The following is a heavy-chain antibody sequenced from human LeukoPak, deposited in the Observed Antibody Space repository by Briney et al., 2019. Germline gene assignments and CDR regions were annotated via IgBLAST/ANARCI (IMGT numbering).Heavy chain of an antibody. CDR1: GGSFSGYY. Sequence: SETLSLTCAVYGGSFSGYYWSWTRQPPGKGLEWIGEINHSGSTNYNPSLKSRVTISVDTSKNQFSLKLSSVTAADTAVYYCARDFHYRDSSGYYSFDYWGQGTLVTVSS. CDR2: INHSGST. V-gene: IGHV4-34*01. D-gene: IGHD3-22*01. CDR3: ARDFHYRDSSGYYSFDY. J-gene: IGHJ4*02.